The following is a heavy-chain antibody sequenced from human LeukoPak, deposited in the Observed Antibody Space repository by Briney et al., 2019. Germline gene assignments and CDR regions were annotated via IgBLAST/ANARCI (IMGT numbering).Heavy chain of an antibody. CDR1: GFTFSSYA. D-gene: IGHD5-18*01. J-gene: IGHJ3*02. CDR2: ISYDGSNK. CDR3: AKDPPGGLRIQLWRNDAFDI. V-gene: IGHV3-30*04. Sequence: GGSLRLSCAASGFTFSSYAMHWVRQAPGKGLEWVAVISYDGSNKYYADSVKGRFTISRDNSKNTLYLQMNSLRAEDTAVYYCAKDPPGGLRIQLWRNDAFDIWGQGTMVTVSP.